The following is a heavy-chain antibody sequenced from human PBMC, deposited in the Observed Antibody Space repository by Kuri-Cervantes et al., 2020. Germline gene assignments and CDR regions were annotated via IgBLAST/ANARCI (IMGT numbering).Heavy chain of an antibody. V-gene: IGHV3-53*01. Sequence: GESLKISCAASGFTVSSNYMSWVRQAPGKGLEWVSVIYSGGSTYYADSVKGRFTISRDNAKNSLSLQINDLRAEDTAVYYCARVRYCSGGSCYGGYFDSWGQGTLVTVSS. CDR3: ARVRYCSGGSCYGGYFDS. CDR1: GFTVSSNY. CDR2: IYSGGST. J-gene: IGHJ4*02. D-gene: IGHD2-15*01.